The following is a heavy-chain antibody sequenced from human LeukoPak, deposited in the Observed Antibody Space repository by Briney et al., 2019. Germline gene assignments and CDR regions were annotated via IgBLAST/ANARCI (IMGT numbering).Heavy chain of an antibody. V-gene: IGHV3-30*18. D-gene: IGHD3-10*01. CDR2: ISYDGSNK. CDR3: AKGSDYYGSGSYAFDI. Sequence: PGGSLRLSCAASGFTFSSYGMHWVRQAPGKGLEWVAVISYDGSNKYYADSVKGRFTISRDNSKNTLYLQMNSLRAEDTAVYYCAKGSDYYGSGSYAFDIWGQGTMVTVSS. J-gene: IGHJ3*02. CDR1: GFTFSSYG.